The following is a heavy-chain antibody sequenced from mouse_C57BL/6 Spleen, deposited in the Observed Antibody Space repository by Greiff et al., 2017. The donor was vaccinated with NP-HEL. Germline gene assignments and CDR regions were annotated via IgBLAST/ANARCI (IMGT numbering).Heavy chain of an antibody. CDR3: TRRRTGLYYFDY. D-gene: IGHD3-3*01. CDR1: GYTFTDYE. V-gene: IGHV1-15*01. CDR2: IDPETGGT. Sequence: VQLQQSGAELVRPGASVTLSCKASGYTFTDYEMHWVKQTPVHGLEFIGAIDPETGGTAYNQKFKGKAILTADKSSSTAYMELRSLTSEDSAVYYCTRRRTGLYYFDYWGQGTTLTVSS. J-gene: IGHJ2*01.